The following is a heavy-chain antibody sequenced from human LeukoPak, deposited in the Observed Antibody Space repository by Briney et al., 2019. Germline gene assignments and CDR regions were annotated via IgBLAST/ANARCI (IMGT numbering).Heavy chain of an antibody. CDR2: ISSSSSTI. J-gene: IGHJ4*02. D-gene: IGHD6-6*01. V-gene: IGHV3-48*01. Sequence: GGSLRLSCAASGFTFSSYSMNWVRQAPGKGLEWVSYISSSSSTIYYADSVKGRFTISRDNAKTSLYLQMNSLGAGDTAVYYCARDGWIAARFVDYWGQGTLVTVSS. CDR1: GFTFSSYS. CDR3: ARDGWIAARFVDY.